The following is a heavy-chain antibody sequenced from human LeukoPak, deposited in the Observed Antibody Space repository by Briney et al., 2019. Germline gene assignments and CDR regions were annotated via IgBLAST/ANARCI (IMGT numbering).Heavy chain of an antibody. CDR3: ARDEVGATTEFDY. V-gene: IGHV3-48*04. CDR2: ISSSGTTT. J-gene: IGHJ4*02. CDR1: GFTFSSYS. Sequence: PGGSLRLSCAASGFTFSSYSMNWVRQAPGKGLEWVSYISSSGTTTYYADSVKGRFTISRDNAKNSLYLQMNRLRAEDTAVYYCARDEVGATTEFDYWGQGTLVTVSS. D-gene: IGHD1-26*01.